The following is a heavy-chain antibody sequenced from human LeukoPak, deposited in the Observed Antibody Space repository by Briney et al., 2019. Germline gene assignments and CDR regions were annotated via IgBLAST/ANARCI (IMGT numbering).Heavy chain of an antibody. J-gene: IGHJ2*01. CDR2: ISYDGSNK. CDR1: GFTFSSYA. D-gene: IGHD2-2*02. CDR3: ARNGVRDCSSTSCYTWRGYFDL. V-gene: IGHV3-30*04. Sequence: GGSLTLPCAASGFTFSSYAMHWVRQAPGKGLECLAVISYDGSNKYYADSVKGRFTISRDNSKNTLYLQMNSLRAEDTAVYYCARNGVRDCSSTSCYTWRGYFDLWGRGTLVTVSS.